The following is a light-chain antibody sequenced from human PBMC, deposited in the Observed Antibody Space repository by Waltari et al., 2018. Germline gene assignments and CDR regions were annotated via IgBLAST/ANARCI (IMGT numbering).Light chain of an antibody. CDR2: SAS. Sequence: DIQMTHSPSSLSASVGNGVPITCRASQMISGFLNWYQQKPGKAPEILIHSASTLQTGVPSRFSGSGSGTDFTLTITSLRPEDFATYYCQQSYDIPRTFGQGTKVEL. CDR1: QMISGF. CDR3: QQSYDIPRT. J-gene: IGKJ1*01. V-gene: IGKV1-39*01.